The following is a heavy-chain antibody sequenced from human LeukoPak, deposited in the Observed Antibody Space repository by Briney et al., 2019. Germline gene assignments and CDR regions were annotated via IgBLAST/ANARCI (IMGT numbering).Heavy chain of an antibody. CDR1: GGSISSYY. Sequence: PSETLSLTCTVSGGSISSYYWSWIRQPPGKGLEWIGYIYYSGSTNYNPSLKSRVTISVDTSKNQFPLKLSSVTAADTAVYYCARSVILTGYYKHDAFDIWGQGTMVTVSS. D-gene: IGHD3-9*01. V-gene: IGHV4-59*01. CDR2: IYYSGST. CDR3: ARSVILTGYYKHDAFDI. J-gene: IGHJ3*02.